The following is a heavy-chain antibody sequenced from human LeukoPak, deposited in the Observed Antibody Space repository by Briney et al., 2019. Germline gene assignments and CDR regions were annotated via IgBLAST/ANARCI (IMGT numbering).Heavy chain of an antibody. CDR2: INPSGGST. D-gene: IGHD4-23*01. CDR1: GYTFTGYF. CDR3: ASDGITPGPSFDY. V-gene: IGHV1-46*01. Sequence: ASVKVSCKASGYTFTGYFMHWVRQAPGQGLEWMGIINPSGGSTSYAQKFQGRVTITRDMSTSTVYMELSSLRSEDTAVYYCASDGITPGPSFDYWGQGTLVTVSS. J-gene: IGHJ4*02.